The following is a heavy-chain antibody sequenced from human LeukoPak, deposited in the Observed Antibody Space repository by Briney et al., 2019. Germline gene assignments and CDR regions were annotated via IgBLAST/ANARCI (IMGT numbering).Heavy chain of an antibody. Sequence: SETLSLTCTVSGGSISSYYWSWIRQPPGKGLEWIGYIYYSGSTNYNPSLKSRVTISVDTSKNQFSLNLSSVTATDTAMYYCAREGDKYANWFDTWGQGTLVTVSS. CDR1: GGSISSYY. CDR3: AREGDKYANWFDT. V-gene: IGHV4-59*01. D-gene: IGHD2-8*01. J-gene: IGHJ5*02. CDR2: IYYSGST.